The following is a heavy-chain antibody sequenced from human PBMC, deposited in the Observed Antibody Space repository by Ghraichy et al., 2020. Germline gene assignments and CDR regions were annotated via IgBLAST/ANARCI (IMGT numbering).Heavy chain of an antibody. CDR3: ASSGLKPHYYYYGMDV. CDR2: INHSGST. Sequence: SETLSLTCAVYGGSFSGYYWSWIRQPPGKGLEWIGEINHSGSTNYNPSLKSRVTISVDTSKNQFSLKLSSVTAADTAVYYCASSGLKPHYYYYGMDVWGQGTTVTVSS. V-gene: IGHV4-34*01. D-gene: IGHD5-12*01. CDR1: GGSFSGYY. J-gene: IGHJ6*02.